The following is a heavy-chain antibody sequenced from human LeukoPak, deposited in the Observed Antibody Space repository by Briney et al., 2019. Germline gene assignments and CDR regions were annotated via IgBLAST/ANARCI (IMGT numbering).Heavy chain of an antibody. Sequence: PSETLSLTCTVSGGSISSSSYYWGWIRQPPGKGLEWIGNIYYSGSTNYNPSLKSRVTISLDTSKNQFSLRLTSLTAADTAVYYCARDFRAGGHSYGYDFWGQGTLVTVSS. D-gene: IGHD5-18*01. CDR1: GGSISSSSYY. V-gene: IGHV4-39*07. CDR3: ARDFRAGGHSYGYDF. CDR2: IYYSGST. J-gene: IGHJ4*02.